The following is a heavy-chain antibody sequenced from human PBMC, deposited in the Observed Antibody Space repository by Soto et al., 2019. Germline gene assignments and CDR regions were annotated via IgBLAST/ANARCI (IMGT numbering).Heavy chain of an antibody. V-gene: IGHV4-39*02. D-gene: IGHD2-2*01. J-gene: IGHJ4*02. CDR2: IYYTGST. CDR3: ARVGVVVPAAPLPYYFDG. CDR1: GGSIGSNNYY. Sequence: SETLSLTCTVSGGSIGSNNYYWAWIRQPPGKGLEWIGSIYYTGSTYYNPSLRSRVSISVDTSNNQFSLKLSSVTAADTAVYYCARVGVVVPAAPLPYYFDGWGQETLVTVSS.